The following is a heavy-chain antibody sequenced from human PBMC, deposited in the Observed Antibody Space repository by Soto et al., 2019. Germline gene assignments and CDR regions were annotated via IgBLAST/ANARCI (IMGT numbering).Heavy chain of an antibody. CDR1: GYIFANYA. CDR3: ARVVKNLSGSGDTWFDH. Sequence: ASVKVSCKASGYIFANYAMQWVRQAPGQGLEWMGYVNPGNGNTKYSQKFQGRLTISRDTSANTVYMDLSSLTSKDTAIYYCARVVKNLSGSGDTWFDHWGQGTQVTVSS. CDR2: VNPGNGNT. J-gene: IGHJ5*02. D-gene: IGHD3-10*01. V-gene: IGHV1-3*01.